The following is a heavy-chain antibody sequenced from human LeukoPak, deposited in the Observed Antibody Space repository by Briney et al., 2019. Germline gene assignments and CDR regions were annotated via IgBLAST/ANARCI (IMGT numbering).Heavy chain of an antibody. J-gene: IGHJ4*02. D-gene: IGHD3-22*01. CDR1: GGSISSYY. V-gene: IGHV4-59*01. Sequence: SETLSLTCTVSGGSISSYYWSWIRQPPGKGLEWIGYIYYSGSTNYNPSLKSRVTISVDTSKNQFPLKLSSVTAADTAVYYCARVPPNYYDSSGYNPPDYWGQGTLVTVSS. CDR3: ARVPPNYYDSSGYNPPDY. CDR2: IYYSGST.